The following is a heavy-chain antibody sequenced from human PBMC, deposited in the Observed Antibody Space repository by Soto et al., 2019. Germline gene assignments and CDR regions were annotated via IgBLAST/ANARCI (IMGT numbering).Heavy chain of an antibody. Sequence: SVKVSFKASGGTFSSFGISWVRQAPGQGLEWMGGIIPVFGRPNYAQRFRGRLTITADESTNTGYMELISLRSEDTAVYYCAREGSGYNFWGQGTQVTVSS. CDR2: IIPVFGRP. D-gene: IGHD5-12*01. CDR3: AREGSGYNF. CDR1: GGTFSSFG. V-gene: IGHV1-69*13. J-gene: IGHJ4*02.